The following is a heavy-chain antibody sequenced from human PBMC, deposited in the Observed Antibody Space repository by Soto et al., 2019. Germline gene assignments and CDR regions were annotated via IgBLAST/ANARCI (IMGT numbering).Heavy chain of an antibody. CDR2: IYYSGST. D-gene: IGHD1-26*01. Sequence: QVQLQESGPGLVKPSQTLSLTCTVSGGSISSGGYYWSWIRQHPGKGLEWIGYIYYSGSTYYNPSLKSRVTISVETSKNPFSLKLSSVTAADTAVYYCARYGEVGATKGDYYGMDVWGQGTTVTVSS. J-gene: IGHJ6*02. V-gene: IGHV4-31*03. CDR1: GGSISSGGYY. CDR3: ARYGEVGATKGDYYGMDV.